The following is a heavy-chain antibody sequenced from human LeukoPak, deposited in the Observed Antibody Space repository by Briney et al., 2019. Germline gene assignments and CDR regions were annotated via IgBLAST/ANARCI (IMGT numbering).Heavy chain of an antibody. D-gene: IGHD6-13*01. CDR2: IYHSGST. V-gene: IGHV4-30-2*01. Sequence: PSETLSLTCAVSDGSISSGGYSWSWIRQPPGKGLEWIGYIYHSGSTYYNPSLKSRVTISVDRSKSQFSLKLSSVTAADTAVYYCARGGSSWFNIDYWGQGTLVTVSS. CDR1: DGSISSGGYS. J-gene: IGHJ4*02. CDR3: ARGGSSWFNIDY.